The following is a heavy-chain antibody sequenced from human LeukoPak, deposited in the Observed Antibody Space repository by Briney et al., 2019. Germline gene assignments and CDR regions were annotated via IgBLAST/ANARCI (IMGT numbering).Heavy chain of an antibody. V-gene: IGHV4-39*07. CDR2: IYYSGST. CDR1: GGSISSSSYY. Sequence: SETLSLTCTVSGGSISSSSYYWGWIRQPPGKGLEWIGSIYYSGSTYYNPSLKSRVTISVDTSKNQFSLKLSSVTAADTAVYYCDARTETYYYDSSGHYWGQGTLVTVSS. D-gene: IGHD3-22*01. J-gene: IGHJ4*02. CDR3: DARTETYYYDSSGHY.